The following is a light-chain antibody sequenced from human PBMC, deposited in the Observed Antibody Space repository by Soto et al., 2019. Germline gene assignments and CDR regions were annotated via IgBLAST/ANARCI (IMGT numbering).Light chain of an antibody. J-gene: IGLJ3*02. CDR3: QVWESSSDSAV. V-gene: IGLV3-21*01. CDR1: TIGSES. Sequence: SYELTQPPSVSVAPGKTATISCGGDTIGSESVHWYRQKPGQAPVVVMYYDNDRPSGISDRLSGYKSGNTATLTISRVEAGDEADYYCQVWESSSDSAVFGGGTKLTVL. CDR2: YDN.